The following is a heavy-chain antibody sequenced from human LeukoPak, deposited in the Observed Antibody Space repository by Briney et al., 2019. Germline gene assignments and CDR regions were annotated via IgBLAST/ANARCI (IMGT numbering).Heavy chain of an antibody. Sequence: PGGSLRLSCAASGFTFSSYWMHWVRQDPGKGLVWVSRISSDESSTSYAASVKGRFTLSRDNAQNTLYLQMNSLRAEDTALYYCARGGHHYHSSGYYGGTNFDYWGQGTLVTVSS. CDR1: GFTFSSYW. CDR2: ISSDESST. CDR3: ARGGHHYHSSGYYGGTNFDY. V-gene: IGHV3-74*01. J-gene: IGHJ4*02. D-gene: IGHD3-22*01.